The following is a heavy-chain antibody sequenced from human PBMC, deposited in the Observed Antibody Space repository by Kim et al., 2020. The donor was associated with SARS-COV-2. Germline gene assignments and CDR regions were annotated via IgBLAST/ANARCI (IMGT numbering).Heavy chain of an antibody. CDR3: ARDGITVPGNDY. V-gene: IGHV3-66*01. J-gene: IGHJ4*02. CDR2: IYSNGNR. CDR1: GFTVSSSF. D-gene: IGHD6-19*01. Sequence: GGSLRLSCEVSGFTVSSSFMTWVRQAPGKGLEWVSIIYSNGNRYYTDSVQDRFTISRDNSKNTLDLQMNSLRAEDTAVYYCARDGITVPGNDYWGQGTLVTVSS.